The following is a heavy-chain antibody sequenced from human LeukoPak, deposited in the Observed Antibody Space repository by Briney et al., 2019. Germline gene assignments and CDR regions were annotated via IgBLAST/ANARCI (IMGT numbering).Heavy chain of an antibody. J-gene: IGHJ4*02. V-gene: IGHV3-30*03. Sequence: GGSLRLSCAASGFTFSDYGMHWVRQAPGKGLEWVAVISYDGSNKYYADSVKGRFTLSRDNSKNTLYLQMNRLRTEDTAVYYCARDERTMGVVDYWGQGILVTVSS. CDR1: GFTFSDYG. D-gene: IGHD3-10*01. CDR2: ISYDGSNK. CDR3: ARDERTMGVVDY.